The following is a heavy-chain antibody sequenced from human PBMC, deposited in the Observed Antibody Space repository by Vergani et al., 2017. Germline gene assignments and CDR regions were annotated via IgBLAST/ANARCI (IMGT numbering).Heavy chain of an antibody. D-gene: IGHD1/OR15-1a*01. J-gene: IGHJ6*02. CDR2: INHSGST. V-gene: IGHV4-34*01. Sequence: QVQLQQWGAGLLKPSETLSLTCAVYGGSFSGYYWSWIRQPPGKGLEWIGEINHSGSTNYNPSLKSRVTISVDTSKNQFSLKLSSVTATDTAVYYCARGNSAYPSSGMDVWGQGTTVIVSS. CDR3: ARGNSAYPSSGMDV. CDR1: GGSFSGYY.